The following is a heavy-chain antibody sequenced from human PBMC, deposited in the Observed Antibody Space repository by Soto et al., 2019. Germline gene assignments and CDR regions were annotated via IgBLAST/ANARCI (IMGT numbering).Heavy chain of an antibody. CDR2: IYYSGST. D-gene: IGHD2-15*01. CDR1: GGSISSSSYY. CDR3: ARRRRYCSGGSCYYDAFDI. J-gene: IGHJ3*02. Sequence: ASETLSLTCTVSGGSISSSSYYWGWIRQPPGKGLEWIGSIYYSGSTYYNPSLKSRVTISVDTSKNQFSLKLSSVTAADTAVYYCARRRRYCSGGSCYYDAFDIWGQGTMVTVSS. V-gene: IGHV4-39*01.